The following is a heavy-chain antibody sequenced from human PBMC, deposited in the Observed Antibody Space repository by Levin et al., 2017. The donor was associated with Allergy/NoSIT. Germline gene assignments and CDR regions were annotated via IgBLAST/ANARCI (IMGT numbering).Heavy chain of an antibody. V-gene: IGHV3-21*01. CDR2: ISSSTRYI. J-gene: IGHJ4*02. CDR3: ARDLIASRPDY. Sequence: GESLKISCAASGFTFSTYSMNWVRQAPGKGLEWVSSISSSTRYIYYADSVKGRFTISRDNAKNSLYLQMNSLRAEDTAVYYCARDLIASRPDYWGQGTLVTVSS. D-gene: IGHD6-6*01. CDR1: GFTFSTYS.